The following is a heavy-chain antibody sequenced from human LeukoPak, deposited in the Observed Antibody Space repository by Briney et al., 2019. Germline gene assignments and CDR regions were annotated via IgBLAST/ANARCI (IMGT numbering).Heavy chain of an antibody. CDR3: ARDYTSGWDDAFDI. V-gene: IGHV3-7*01. J-gene: IGHJ3*02. D-gene: IGHD6-19*01. CDR2: INQDGSKK. CDR1: GFTFSSYW. Sequence: GGSLRLSCSASGFTFSSYWMTWVRQAPGKGLEWVANINQDGSKKYYVDSVEGRFTISRDNAKSSLYLQMNSLRAEDTAMYYCARDYTSGWDDAFDIWGQGTMVTVSS.